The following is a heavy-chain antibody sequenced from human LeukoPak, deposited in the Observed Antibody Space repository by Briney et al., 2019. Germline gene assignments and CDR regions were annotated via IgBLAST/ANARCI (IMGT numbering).Heavy chain of an antibody. Sequence: GGSLRLSCAASGFTVSSNYMSWVRQAPGKGLEWVSVIYSGGSTYYADSVKGRITISRDNSKNTLYLQMNSLRAEDTAVYYCARAHPARPGLRLGESNPDAFDIWGQGTMVTVSS. CDR2: IYSGGST. CDR3: ARAHPARPGLRLGESNPDAFDI. D-gene: IGHD3-16*01. J-gene: IGHJ3*02. CDR1: GFTVSSNY. V-gene: IGHV3-53*01.